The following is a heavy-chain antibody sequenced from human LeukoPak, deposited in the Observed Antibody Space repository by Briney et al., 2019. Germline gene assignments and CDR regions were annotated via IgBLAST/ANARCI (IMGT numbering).Heavy chain of an antibody. J-gene: IGHJ6*02. Sequence: SETLSLTCTVSGGSITSDYWSWIRQSPGKGLEWIGYVSYSGGTNYNPSLKSRVTISVDTSKNQFSLKLSSVTAADTAVYYCARTKRGAAAGTRYYYYGMDVWGQGTTVTVSS. D-gene: IGHD6-13*01. CDR2: VSYSGGT. CDR1: GGSITSDY. CDR3: ARTKRGAAAGTRYYYYGMDV. V-gene: IGHV4-59*12.